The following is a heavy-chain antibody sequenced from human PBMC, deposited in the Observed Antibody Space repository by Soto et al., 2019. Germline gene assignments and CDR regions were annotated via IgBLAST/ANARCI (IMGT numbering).Heavy chain of an antibody. V-gene: IGHV4-59*01. D-gene: IGHD6-19*01. Sequence: PSETLSLTCTVSGGSISSYYWSWIRQPPGKGLEWIGYIYYSGSTNYNPSLKSRVTISVDTSKNQFSLKLSSVTAADTAVYYCARGGGSGWYGTNYYFDYWGHGTLVTVSS. CDR2: IYYSGST. CDR1: GGSISSYY. CDR3: ARGGGSGWYGTNYYFDY. J-gene: IGHJ4*01.